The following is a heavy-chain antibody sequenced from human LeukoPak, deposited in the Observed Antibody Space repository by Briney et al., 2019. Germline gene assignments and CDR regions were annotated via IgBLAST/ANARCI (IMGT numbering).Heavy chain of an antibody. CDR2: ISGSGGST. Sequence: ETLSLSCAASGFTFSSYAMSWVRQAPGKGLEWVSAISGSGGSTYYADSVKGRFTISRDNSKSTLYLQMNSLRAEDTAVYYCAKESSYGSNWGQGTLVTVSS. D-gene: IGHD5-18*01. J-gene: IGHJ4*02. CDR1: GFTFSSYA. V-gene: IGHV3-23*01. CDR3: AKESSYGSN.